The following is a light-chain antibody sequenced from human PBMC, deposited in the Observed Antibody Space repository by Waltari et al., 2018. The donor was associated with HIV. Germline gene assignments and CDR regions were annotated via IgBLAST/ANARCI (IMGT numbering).Light chain of an antibody. CDR3: ASWDDGLSGQVFGGGTLV. V-gene: IGLV1-47*01. Sequence: QSVLTQPLSASETPGRSLNISCSGDPSNLGRNYVFWYQQVAGLAPRLLIYRNNQRAGGVRDRISGARSGTSASMVISGLRDEDEAQYYCASWDDGLSGQVFGGGTLVF. J-gene: IGLJ1*01. CDR2: RNN. CDR1: PSNLGRNY.